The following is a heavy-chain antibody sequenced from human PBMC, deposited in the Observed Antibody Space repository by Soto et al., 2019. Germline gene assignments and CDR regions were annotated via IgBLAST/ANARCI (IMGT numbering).Heavy chain of an antibody. Sequence: QVQLEESGGGLVKPGGSLRLSCAASGFTFSAVYMSWIRQAPNKGLEYISYISSSGTSANYADPVKGRFTISRDNAKNSLYLQMNSLRAEDTAVYYCARDRGAVTGQYFDYWGQGALVTVSS. CDR2: ISSSGTSA. J-gene: IGHJ4*02. CDR3: ARDRGAVTGQYFDY. D-gene: IGHD6-19*01. V-gene: IGHV3-11*05. CDR1: GFTFSAVY.